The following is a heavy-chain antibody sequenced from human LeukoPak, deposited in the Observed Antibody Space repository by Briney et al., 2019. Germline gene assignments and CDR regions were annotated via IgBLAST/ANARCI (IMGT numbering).Heavy chain of an antibody. Sequence: ASVKVSFKASGYTFTSYYMHWVRQAPGQGLEWMGIINPSAGSTSCAQKFQGRVTMTRDTSTTTVYMELSSLRSEDTAVYYCARGDYYDSSGYSHTDYWGQGTLVTVSS. CDR3: ARGDYYDSSGYSHTDY. CDR1: GYTFTSYY. J-gene: IGHJ4*02. D-gene: IGHD3-22*01. V-gene: IGHV1-46*01. CDR2: INPSAGST.